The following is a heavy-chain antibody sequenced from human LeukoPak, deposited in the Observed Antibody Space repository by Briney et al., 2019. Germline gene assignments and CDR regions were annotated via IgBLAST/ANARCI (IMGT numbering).Heavy chain of an antibody. CDR1: GGSISSYY. Sequence: SETLSLTCTVSGGSISSYYWSWIRQPPGKGLEWIGYIYYSGSTNYNPSLKSRVTISVDTSKNQFSLKLSSVTAADTAVHYCARLQWLVDWYFDLWGRGTLVTVSS. V-gene: IGHV4-59*08. CDR3: ARLQWLVDWYFDL. CDR2: IYYSGST. D-gene: IGHD6-19*01. J-gene: IGHJ2*01.